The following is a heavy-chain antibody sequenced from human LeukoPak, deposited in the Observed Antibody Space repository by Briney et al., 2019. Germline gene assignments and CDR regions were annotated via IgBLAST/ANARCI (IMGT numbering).Heavy chain of an antibody. CDR3: AKVAPYGSGRPNWFDP. CDR1: GFTFSSYA. J-gene: IGHJ5*02. V-gene: IGHV3-23*01. Sequence: HPGGSLRLSCAASGFTFSSYAMSWVRQAPGKGLEWVSAISGSGGSTYYADSVKGRFTISRDNSKNTLYLQMNSLRAEDTAVYYCAKVAPYGSGRPNWFDPWGQGTLVTVSS. D-gene: IGHD3-10*01. CDR2: ISGSGGST.